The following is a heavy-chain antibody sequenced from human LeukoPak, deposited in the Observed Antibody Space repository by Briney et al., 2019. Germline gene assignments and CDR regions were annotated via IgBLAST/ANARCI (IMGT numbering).Heavy chain of an antibody. CDR3: ARGPNSNWSGLDF. V-gene: IGHV3-74*01. D-gene: IGHD6-6*01. CDR2: ISPTGSTT. J-gene: IGHJ4*02. Sequence: HPGGSLRLSCIASGFSFSGHWTHWARQLPGKGLVWVSRISPTGSTTSYADSVKGRFTVSRDNAKNTLYLQVNNLRAEDTAVYYCARGPNSNWSGLDFWGQGTLLTVSS. CDR1: GFSFSGHW.